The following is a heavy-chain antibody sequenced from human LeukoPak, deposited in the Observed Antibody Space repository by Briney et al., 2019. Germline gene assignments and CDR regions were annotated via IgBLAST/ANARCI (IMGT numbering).Heavy chain of an antibody. J-gene: IGHJ6*02. Sequence: GSLRLSCAASGFTFSSYWMSWVRQAPGKGLEWVANIKQDGSEKYYVDSVKGRFTISRGNAKNSLYLQMNGLRAEDTAVYYCARDIPTIFGVVINPAGMDVWGQGTTVTVSS. V-gene: IGHV3-7*01. CDR1: GFTFSSYW. CDR3: ARDIPTIFGVVINPAGMDV. D-gene: IGHD3-3*01. CDR2: IKQDGSEK.